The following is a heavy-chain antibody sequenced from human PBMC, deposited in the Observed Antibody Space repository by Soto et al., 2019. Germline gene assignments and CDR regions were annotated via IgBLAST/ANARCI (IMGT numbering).Heavy chain of an antibody. V-gene: IGHV3-23*01. D-gene: IGHD2-8*01. J-gene: IGHJ4*02. CDR3: ANSSPYCTNGVCYRGYYFDY. CDR2: ISGSGGST. CDR1: GFTFSSYA. Sequence: GGSLRLSCAASGFTFSSYAMSWVRQAPGKGLEWVSAISGSGGSTYYADSVKGRFTISRDNSKNTLYLQMNSLRAEDTAVYYCANSSPYCTNGVCYRGYYFDYWGQGTLVPVSS.